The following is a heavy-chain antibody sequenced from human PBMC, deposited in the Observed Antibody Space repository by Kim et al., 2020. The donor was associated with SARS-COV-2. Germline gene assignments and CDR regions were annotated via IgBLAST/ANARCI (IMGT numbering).Heavy chain of an antibody. D-gene: IGHD4-17*01. CDR1: GYTFTSYD. J-gene: IGHJ6*02. CDR3: ARYLDYGDYYVYYYYGMDV. CDR2: MNPNSGNT. V-gene: IGHV1-8*01. Sequence: ASVKVSCKASGYTFTSYDINWVRQATGQGLEWMGWMNPNSGNTGYAQKFQGRVTMTRNTSISTAYMELSSLRSEDTAVYYCARYLDYGDYYVYYYYGMDVWGQGTTVTVSS.